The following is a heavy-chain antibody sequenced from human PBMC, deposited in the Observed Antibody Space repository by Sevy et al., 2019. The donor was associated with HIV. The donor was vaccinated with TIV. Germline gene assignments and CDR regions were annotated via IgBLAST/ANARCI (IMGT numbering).Heavy chain of an antibody. CDR3: ARPRGGVVDY. CDR1: GFTFSSYW. V-gene: IGHV3-74*01. J-gene: IGHJ4*02. CDR2: ISSDGSST. Sequence: GGYLRLSWAASGFTFSSYWMHWVRQAPGKGLVWVSRISSDGSSTNYADSVKGRFTISIDNAKNTLYLQMNSLRAEDTAVYYCARPRGGVVDYWGQGTLVTVSS. D-gene: IGHD3-16*01.